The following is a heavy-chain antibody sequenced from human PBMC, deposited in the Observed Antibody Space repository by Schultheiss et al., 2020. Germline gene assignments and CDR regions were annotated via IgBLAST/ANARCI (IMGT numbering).Heavy chain of an antibody. Sequence: ASVKVSCKASGYTFTGYYMHWVRQAPGQGLEWMGIINPSGGSTSYAQKFQGRVTMTRDTSISTAYMELSRLRSDDTAVYYCARAPRYCSSTSCYIFAFDIWGQGTMVTVSS. V-gene: IGHV1-46*01. J-gene: IGHJ3*02. D-gene: IGHD2-2*02. CDR3: ARAPRYCSSTSCYIFAFDI. CDR1: GYTFTGYY. CDR2: INPSGGST.